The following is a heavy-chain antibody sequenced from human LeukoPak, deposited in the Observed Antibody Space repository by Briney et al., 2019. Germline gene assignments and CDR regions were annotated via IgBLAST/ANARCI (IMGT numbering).Heavy chain of an antibody. Sequence: SETLSLTCTVSDGSISSDYWSWIRQPPGKGLEWIGYIYYSGSTNYNPSLKSRVTISVDTSKNQFSLKLSSVTAADTAVYYCARGVAGNSWFDPWGQGTLVTVSS. D-gene: IGHD6-19*01. CDR3: ARGVAGNSWFDP. J-gene: IGHJ5*02. V-gene: IGHV4-59*08. CDR1: DGSISSDY. CDR2: IYYSGST.